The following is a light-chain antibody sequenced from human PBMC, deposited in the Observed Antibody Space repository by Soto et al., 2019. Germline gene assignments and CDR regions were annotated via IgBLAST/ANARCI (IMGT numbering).Light chain of an antibody. J-gene: IGKJ4*01. V-gene: IGKV3-11*01. CDR2: DAS. CDR3: QQRSNF. CDR1: QSVSSY. Sequence: EIVLTQSPATLSLSPGERATLSCRASQSVSSYLAWYQQKPGQAPRLLIYDASNRATGIPARFSGSGSGTDFTLTISSLEPEDFAVYYCQQRSNFFGGGIKVEIK.